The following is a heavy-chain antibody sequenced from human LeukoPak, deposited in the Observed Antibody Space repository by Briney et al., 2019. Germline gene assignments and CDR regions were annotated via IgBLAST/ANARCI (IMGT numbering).Heavy chain of an antibody. J-gene: IGHJ4*02. CDR3: ARDLSGSSSEDY. Sequence: ASVKVSCKASGYTFTGYYMHWVRQAPGQGLEWMGRINPNSGGTNYAQKFQGRVTMTRDTSISTAYMELSRLRSDDTAVYYCARDLSGSSSEDYWGQGTLVTVSS. CDR1: GYTFTGYY. CDR2: INPNSGGT. V-gene: IGHV1-2*06. D-gene: IGHD6-6*01.